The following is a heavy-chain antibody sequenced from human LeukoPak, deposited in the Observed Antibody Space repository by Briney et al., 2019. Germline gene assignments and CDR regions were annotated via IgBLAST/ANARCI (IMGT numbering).Heavy chain of an antibody. CDR1: GGSISSSSYY. J-gene: IGHJ4*02. CDR2: IYYSGST. CDR3: ARNIVGPRQVDY. Sequence: TSETLSLTCTVSGGSISSSSYYWGWIRQPPGKGLEWIGSIYYSGSTYYNPSLKSRVTISVDTSKSQFSLKLSSVTAADTAIYYCARNIVGPRQVDYWGQGTLVTVSS. V-gene: IGHV4-39*07. D-gene: IGHD1-26*01.